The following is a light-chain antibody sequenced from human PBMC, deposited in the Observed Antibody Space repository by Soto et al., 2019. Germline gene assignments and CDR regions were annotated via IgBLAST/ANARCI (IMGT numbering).Light chain of an antibody. CDR2: DVT. J-gene: IGLJ2*01. CDR1: SSDVGAYDY. Sequence: QSALTQPASVSGSPGQSITISCTGTSSDVGAYDYVSWYRQHPGKAPKLMIYDVTNRPSGVSNRFSGSKSGNTAYLTISGLQAEDAADYYCSSYTGSSTLVVFGGGTKLTVL. CDR3: SSYTGSSTLVV. V-gene: IGLV2-14*01.